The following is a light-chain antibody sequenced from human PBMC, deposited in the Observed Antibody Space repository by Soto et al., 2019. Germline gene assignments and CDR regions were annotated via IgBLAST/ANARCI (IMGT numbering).Light chain of an antibody. CDR2: GAS. J-gene: IGKJ1*01. CDR1: QSISRY. CDR3: QQSYSTVWT. Sequence: DIQMTQSPSPLSASVGDRVTITCRASQSISRYLNWYQQKPGEAPRLLIYGASSLQGGVPSRFSGSGSGTEFTLTSSSLQPDDFATYYCQQSYSTVWTFGQGTKVEIK. V-gene: IGKV1-39*01.